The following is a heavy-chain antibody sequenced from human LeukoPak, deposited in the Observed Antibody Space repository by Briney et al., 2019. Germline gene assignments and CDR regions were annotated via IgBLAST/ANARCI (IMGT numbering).Heavy chain of an antibody. CDR1: GFKVNDKY. D-gene: IGHD3-10*01. CDR3: AREYYYNSGA. V-gene: IGHV3-66*01. J-gene: IGHJ3*01. Sequence: GGCLRLSWAASGFKVNDKYMSWVRQAPGKGLEWVSVIYSGGTTYYADSVEGRFTMSRDNSKNTVYLQMNGLRVEDTAVYYCAREYYYNSGAWGQGTMVTVSS. CDR2: IYSGGTT.